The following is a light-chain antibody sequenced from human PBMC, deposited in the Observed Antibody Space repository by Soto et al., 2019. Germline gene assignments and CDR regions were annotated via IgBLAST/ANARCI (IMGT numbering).Light chain of an antibody. CDR2: AAS. CDR3: QQYNSYST. Sequence: DIQMTQSPSSLSASVGDRVTITCRASQTINRNIHRYQHKPGKAPYLLIYAASSLQSGVPSRFSGSGSGADFTLTISSLQPEDFATYYCQQYNSYSTFGQGTKLEIK. J-gene: IGKJ2*01. V-gene: IGKV1-39*01. CDR1: QTINRN.